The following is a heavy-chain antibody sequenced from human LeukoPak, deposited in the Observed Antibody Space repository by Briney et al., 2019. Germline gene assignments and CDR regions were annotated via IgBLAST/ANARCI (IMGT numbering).Heavy chain of an antibody. D-gene: IGHD3-3*01. Sequence: GASVKVSCEASGYTFTGYYMNWVRQAPGQGLEWMGWINPNSGGTNHAQKFQGRVTMTRDTSISTAYMELSSLRSDDTAVYYCARSRTPTIFEGKGGDFDYWGQGTLVTVSS. V-gene: IGHV1-2*02. CDR1: GYTFTGYY. J-gene: IGHJ4*02. CDR2: INPNSGGT. CDR3: ARSRTPTIFEGKGGDFDY.